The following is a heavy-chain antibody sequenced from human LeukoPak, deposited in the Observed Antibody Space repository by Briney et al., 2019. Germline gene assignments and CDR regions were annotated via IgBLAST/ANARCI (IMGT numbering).Heavy chain of an antibody. Sequence: SSETLSLTCAVYGGSFSGYYWSWIRQPPGKGLEWIGEINHSGSTNYNPSLKSRVTISVDTSKNQFSLKLSSVTAADTAVYYCASRAYYDYVWGSYRPFDYWGQGTLVTVSS. CDR3: ASRAYYDYVWGSYRPFDY. CDR2: INHSGST. V-gene: IGHV4-34*01. D-gene: IGHD3-16*02. J-gene: IGHJ4*02. CDR1: GGSFSGYY.